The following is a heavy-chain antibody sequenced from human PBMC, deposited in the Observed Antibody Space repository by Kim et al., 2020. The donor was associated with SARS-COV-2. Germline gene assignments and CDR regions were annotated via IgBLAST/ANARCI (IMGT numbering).Heavy chain of an antibody. Sequence: SVKVSCKASGGTFSSYAISWVRQAPGQGLEWMGGIIPIFGTANYAQKFQGRVTITADESTSTAYMELSSLRSEDTAVYYCAREAQSMVRGVITTFDYWGQGTLVTVSS. CDR2: IIPIFGTA. J-gene: IGHJ4*02. CDR3: AREAQSMVRGVITTFDY. D-gene: IGHD3-10*01. CDR1: GGTFSSYA. V-gene: IGHV1-69*13.